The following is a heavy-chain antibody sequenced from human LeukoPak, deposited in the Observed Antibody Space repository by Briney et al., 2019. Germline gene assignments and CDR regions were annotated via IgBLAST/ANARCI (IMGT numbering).Heavy chain of an antibody. CDR2: IYYSGST. CDR1: GGSISSYY. D-gene: IGHD3-10*01. CDR3: ARDRLYYGSGSFDAFDI. Sequence: SETLSLTCTVSGGSISSYYWSWIRQPPGKGLEWIGNIYYSGSTNYNPSLKSRVTISVDTSKNQFSLKLSSVTAADTAVYYCARDRLYYGSGSFDAFDIWGQGTMVTVSS. J-gene: IGHJ3*02. V-gene: IGHV4-59*01.